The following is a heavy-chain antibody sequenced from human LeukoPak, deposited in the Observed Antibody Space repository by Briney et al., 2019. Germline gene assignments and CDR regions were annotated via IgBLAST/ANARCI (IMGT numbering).Heavy chain of an antibody. CDR3: ARGRGEGVFRYFDWFSDAFDT. CDR1: GGSISSGSYY. J-gene: IGHJ3*02. D-gene: IGHD3-9*01. V-gene: IGHV4-61*01. Sequence: SQTLSLTCTVSGGSISSGSYYWSWIRQPPGKGLEWIGYIYYSGSTNYNPSLKSRVTISVDTSKNQFSLKLSSVTAADTAVYYCARGRGEGVFRYFDWFSDAFDTWGQGTMVTVSS. CDR2: IYYSGST.